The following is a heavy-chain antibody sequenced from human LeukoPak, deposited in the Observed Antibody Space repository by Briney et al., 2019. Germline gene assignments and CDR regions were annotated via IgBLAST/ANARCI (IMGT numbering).Heavy chain of an antibody. J-gene: IGHJ4*02. CDR2: IWYDGSNK. D-gene: IGHD1-1*01. CDR1: GFTFSSYG. Sequence: GGSLRLSCAASGFTFSSYGMHWVRQAPGKGLEWVAVIWYDGSNKYYADSVKGRFTISRDNSNNTLFLHMNNLRVEDTAVYYCVRDANCYFDYWGQGTLVTVSS. V-gene: IGHV3-33*01. CDR3: VRDANCYFDY.